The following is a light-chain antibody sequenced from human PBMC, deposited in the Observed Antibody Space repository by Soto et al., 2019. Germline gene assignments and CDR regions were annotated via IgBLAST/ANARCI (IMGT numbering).Light chain of an antibody. Sequence: EVVLTQYPGTLSLSPGERATLSCRASQPVSSNYLAWYQQKPGQAPRLLIYGASSRATDIPDRFSGSGSGTDFTLTISRLEPDDFAVYYCQQYGASPQTFGQGSKVDIK. V-gene: IGKV3-20*01. J-gene: IGKJ1*01. CDR3: QQYGASPQT. CDR1: QPVSSNY. CDR2: GAS.